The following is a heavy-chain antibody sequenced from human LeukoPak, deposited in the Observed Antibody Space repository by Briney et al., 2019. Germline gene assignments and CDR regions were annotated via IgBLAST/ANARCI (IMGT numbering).Heavy chain of an antibody. Sequence: ASVKVSCKASGYTFTINHIHWVRQAPGQGLEWMGVINPSGDSTTYAQNFQGRVTMTRDTSTSTVYMELSSLRSEDTAVYYCARWGNGSGSYYYYYYYGMDVRGQGTTVTVSS. V-gene: IGHV1-46*01. D-gene: IGHD3-10*01. CDR1: GYTFTINH. J-gene: IGHJ6*02. CDR3: ARWGNGSGSYYYYYYYGMDV. CDR2: INPSGDST.